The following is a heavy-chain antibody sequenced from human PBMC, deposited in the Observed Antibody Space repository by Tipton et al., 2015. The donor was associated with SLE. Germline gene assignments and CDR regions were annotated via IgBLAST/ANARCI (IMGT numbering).Heavy chain of an antibody. D-gene: IGHD5-12*01. Sequence: TLSLTCTVSGGSITNTNYYWSWIRQPAGKELEWIGHTFTSGATNYNPSLKSRVTISVDTSNNQFSLTLSSVTAADTAVYYCARRHYSGPFDSWGQGTLVTVSS. CDR2: TFTSGAT. J-gene: IGHJ4*02. V-gene: IGHV4-61*09. CDR1: GGSITNTNYY. CDR3: ARRHYSGPFDS.